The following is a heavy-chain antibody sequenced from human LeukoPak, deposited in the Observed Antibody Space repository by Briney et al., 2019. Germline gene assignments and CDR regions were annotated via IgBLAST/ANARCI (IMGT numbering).Heavy chain of an antibody. Sequence: SGGSLRLSCAASGFTVSSNYMSWVRQAPGKGLEWVSVIYSGGSTYYSDSVKGRFTISRDKSKNTLYLQMNSLRAEDTAVYYCARVVKDYVWGSYVMDAFDIWGQGTMVTVSS. CDR1: GFTVSSNY. CDR3: ARVVKDYVWGSYVMDAFDI. V-gene: IGHV3-66*01. J-gene: IGHJ3*02. CDR2: IYSGGST. D-gene: IGHD3-16*01.